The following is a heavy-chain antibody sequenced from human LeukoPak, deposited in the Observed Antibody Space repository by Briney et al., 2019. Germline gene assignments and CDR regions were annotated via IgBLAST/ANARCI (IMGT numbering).Heavy chain of an antibody. V-gene: IGHV4-61*02. CDR1: GGSISSGSYY. D-gene: IGHD2-2*01. Sequence: PSETLSLTCTVSGGSISSGSYYWSWIRQPAGKGLEWIGRIFSRGSTDYNPSLESRVTISLDTSKNQFSLKLSSVTAADTAVYYCARHIVLVPAAPIATTPNKDEFDYWGQGTLVTVSS. CDR3: ARHIVLVPAAPIATTPNKDEFDY. CDR2: IFSRGST. J-gene: IGHJ4*02.